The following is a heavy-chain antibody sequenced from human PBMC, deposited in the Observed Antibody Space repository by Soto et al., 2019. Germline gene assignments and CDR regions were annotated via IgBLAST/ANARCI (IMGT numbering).Heavy chain of an antibody. V-gene: IGHV3-64*01. CDR2: ISSNGGST. CDR3: ARVPLRYFDWFPPLGYYGMDV. CDR1: GFTFSSYA. J-gene: IGHJ6*02. Sequence: PGGSLRLSCAASGFTFSSYAMHWVRQAPGKGLEYVSAISSNGGSTYYANSVKGRFTISRDNSKNTLYLQMGSLRAEDMAVYYCARVPLRYFDWFPPLGYYGMDVWGQGTTVTVSS. D-gene: IGHD3-9*01.